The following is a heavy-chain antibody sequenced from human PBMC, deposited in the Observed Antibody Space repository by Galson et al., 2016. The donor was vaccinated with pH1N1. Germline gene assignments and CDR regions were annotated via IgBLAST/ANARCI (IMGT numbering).Heavy chain of an antibody. CDR3: VNSDNSVMEEAAFDIFDI. J-gene: IGHJ3*02. CDR1: GFSLSASGEA. CDR2: IYWDDSE. D-gene: IGHD3-16*01. V-gene: IGHV2-5*02. Sequence: PALVKPTQTLTLTCAFSGFSLSASGEAVGWLRQPPGKAPEWLAMIYWDDSERYSKSLKDRLTISKDSTKRHVVLTMTDMDPEDTGTYYCVNSDNSVMEEAAFDIFDIWGQGAAVHVSS.